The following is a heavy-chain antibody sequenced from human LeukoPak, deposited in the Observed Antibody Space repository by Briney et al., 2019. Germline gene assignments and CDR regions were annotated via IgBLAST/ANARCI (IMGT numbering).Heavy chain of an antibody. CDR3: AKAEDSSGYYYPDY. J-gene: IGHJ4*02. V-gene: IGHV3-23*01. CDR1: GFTFSSYA. CDR2: ISGSGGST. D-gene: IGHD3-22*01. Sequence: AGGSLRLSCAASGFTFSSYAMSWVRQAPGKGLEWVSAISGSGGSTYYADSVKGGFTISRDNSKNTLYLQMNSLRAEDTAVYYCAKAEDSSGYYYPDYWGQGTLVTVSS.